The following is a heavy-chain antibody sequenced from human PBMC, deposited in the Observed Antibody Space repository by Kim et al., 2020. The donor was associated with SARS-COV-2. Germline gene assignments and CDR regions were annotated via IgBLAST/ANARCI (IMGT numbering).Heavy chain of an antibody. J-gene: IGHJ4*02. D-gene: IGHD2-2*01. V-gene: IGHV1-69*01. Sequence: NYAQKFQGRVTIPAHESTSTAYMELSSLRSEDTAVYYCARAPQPVSHFDYWGQGTLVTVSS. CDR3: ARAPQPVSHFDY.